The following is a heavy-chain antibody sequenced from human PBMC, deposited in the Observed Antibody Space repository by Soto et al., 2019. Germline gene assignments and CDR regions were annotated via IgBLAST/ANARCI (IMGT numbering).Heavy chain of an antibody. CDR2: IYYSGNT. V-gene: IGHV4-59*01. CDR1: GGSMRDYY. J-gene: IGHJ4*02. Sequence: SETLSLTCSVSGGSMRDYYWSWIRQSPGKGPERIGYIYYSGNTNYNPSLKSRVTISVDMPKSLFSLKLNSVTAADTAVYYCARQLGLWQPLDYWGRGTLVTVSS. D-gene: IGHD1-1*01. CDR3: ARQLGLWQPLDY.